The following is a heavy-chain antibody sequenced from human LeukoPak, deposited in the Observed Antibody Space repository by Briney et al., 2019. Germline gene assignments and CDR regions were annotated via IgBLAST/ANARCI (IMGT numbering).Heavy chain of an antibody. D-gene: IGHD2-2*01. CDR1: GFTFSSYS. V-gene: IGHV3-21*01. CDR2: ISSSSSYI. J-gene: IGHJ5*02. CDR3: ARDCSSTSCLNWFDP. Sequence: GGSQRLSCAASGFTFSSYSMNWVRQAPGKGLEWVSSISSSSSYIYYADSVKGRFTISRDNAKNSLYLQMNSLRAEDTAVYYCARDCSSTSCLNWFDPWGQGTLVTVSS.